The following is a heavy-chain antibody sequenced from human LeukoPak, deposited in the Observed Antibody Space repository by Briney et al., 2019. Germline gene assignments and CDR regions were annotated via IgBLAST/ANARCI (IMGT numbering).Heavy chain of an antibody. CDR2: IYYSGST. Sequence: SETLSLTCTVSGGSISSYYWSWIRQPPGKGLEWIGYIYYSGSTNYNPSLKSRVTISVDTSKNRFSLKLSSVTAADTAVYYCARLGPMVRGVIISNDAFDIWGQGTMVTVSS. CDR1: GGSISSYY. V-gene: IGHV4-59*12. J-gene: IGHJ3*02. D-gene: IGHD3-10*01. CDR3: ARLGPMVRGVIISNDAFDI.